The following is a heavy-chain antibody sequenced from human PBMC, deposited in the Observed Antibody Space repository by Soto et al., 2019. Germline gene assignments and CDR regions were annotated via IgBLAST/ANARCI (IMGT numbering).Heavy chain of an antibody. CDR3: ARYCTGGSCYPDAFHI. D-gene: IGHD2-15*01. CDR1: GYAFTDYY. J-gene: IGHJ3*02. V-gene: IGHV1-2*04. Sequence: GASVKVSCKASGYAFTDYYIHWVRQAPGHGLEWMGWINPNTGGTNFAPKFQGWVTLTRDTSISTAYMELNRLKPNDTAVYFCARYCTGGSCYPDAFHIWGQGTMVTLSS. CDR2: INPNTGGT.